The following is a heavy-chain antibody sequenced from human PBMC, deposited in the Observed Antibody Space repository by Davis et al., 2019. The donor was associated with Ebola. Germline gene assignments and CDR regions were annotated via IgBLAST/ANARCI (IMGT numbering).Heavy chain of an antibody. CDR2: IIPILGIA. D-gene: IGHD3-9*01. V-gene: IGHV1-69*04. Sequence: SVKVSCKASGGTFSSYAISWVRQAPGQGLEWMGRIIPILGIANYAQKFQGRVTITADKSTSTAYMELSSLRSEDTAVYYCANPTYYDILTGSGGFDYWGQGTLVTVSS. CDR1: GGTFSSYA. CDR3: ANPTYYDILTGSGGFDY. J-gene: IGHJ4*02.